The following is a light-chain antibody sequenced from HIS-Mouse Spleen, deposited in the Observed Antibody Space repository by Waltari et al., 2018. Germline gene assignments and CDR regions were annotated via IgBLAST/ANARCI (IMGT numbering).Light chain of an antibody. CDR1: SSNIGSNY. J-gene: IGLJ3*02. Sequence: QSVLTQPPSASGTPGQRVTSSCSGSSSNIGSNYVYWYQPLPGTAPKLLIYRNNQRPSGVPDRFSGSKSGTSASLAISGLRSEDEADYYCAAWDDSLSGPVFGGGTKLTVL. V-gene: IGLV1-47*01. CDR3: AAWDDSLSGPV. CDR2: RNN.